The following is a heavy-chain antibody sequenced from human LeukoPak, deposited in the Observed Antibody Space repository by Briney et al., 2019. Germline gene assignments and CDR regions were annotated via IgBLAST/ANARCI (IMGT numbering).Heavy chain of an antibody. V-gene: IGHV4-31*03. CDR3: AREISCSGGSCYSRRAFDI. CDR2: IYYSGST. J-gene: IGHJ3*02. CDR1: GGSISSGGYY. D-gene: IGHD2-15*01. Sequence: SETLSLTCTVSGGSISSGGYYWSWIRQHPGKGLEWIGYIYYSGSTYYNPSLKSRVTISVDTSKNQFSLKLSSVTAADTAVYYCAREISCSGGSCYSRRAFDIWGQGTMVTDSS.